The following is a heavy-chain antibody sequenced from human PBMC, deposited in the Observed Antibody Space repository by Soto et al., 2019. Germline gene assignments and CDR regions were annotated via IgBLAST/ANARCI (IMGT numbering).Heavy chain of an antibody. CDR2: IYYSGST. V-gene: IGHV4-30-4*01. CDR3: ASGYCSGGSCSYFDY. CDR1: GGSISSGDYY. Sequence: SETLSLTCTVSGGSISSGDYYWSWIRQPPGKGLEWIGYIYYSGSTYYNPSLKSRVTISVDTSKNQFSLKLSSVTAADTAVYYCASGYCSGGSCSYFDYWGQGTLVTVSS. D-gene: IGHD2-15*01. J-gene: IGHJ4*02.